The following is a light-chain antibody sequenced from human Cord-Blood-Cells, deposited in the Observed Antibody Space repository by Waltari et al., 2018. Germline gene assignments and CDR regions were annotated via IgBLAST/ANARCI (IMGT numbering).Light chain of an antibody. V-gene: IGLV3-25*03. J-gene: IGLJ2*01. CDR3: QSADSSGTYPVV. CDR2: KDS. CDR1: ALPKQY. Sequence: SYELTQPPSVSVSPGHTARLTCSGGALPKQYAYWYQQKPGQAPVLVIYKDSERPSGIPERFSGSSSGTTVTLTISGVQAEDEADYYCQSADSSGTYPVVFGGGTKLTVL.